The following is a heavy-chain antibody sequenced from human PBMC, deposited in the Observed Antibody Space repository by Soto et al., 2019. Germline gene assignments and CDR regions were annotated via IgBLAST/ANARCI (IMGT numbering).Heavy chain of an antibody. D-gene: IGHD1-26*01. Sequence: SETLSLTCAVYGGSFSGYYWSWIRQPPVKGLEWIGEINHSGSTNYNPSLKSRVTISVDTSKNQFSLKLSSVTAADTAVYYCAREGDTYYYGMDVWGQGTRVTVSS. CDR1: GGSFSGYY. CDR3: AREGDTYYYGMDV. V-gene: IGHV4-34*01. CDR2: INHSGST. J-gene: IGHJ6*02.